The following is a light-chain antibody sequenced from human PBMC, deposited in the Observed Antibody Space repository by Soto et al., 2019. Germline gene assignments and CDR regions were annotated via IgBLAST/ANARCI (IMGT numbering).Light chain of an antibody. CDR3: QQCGSSPWT. Sequence: EIVSTQSPGTLSLSPGERATLSCRASQSVSSYYLAWYQQKPGQAPRLLIYAASSRATGIPDRFSGGGSGTDFTLTISRLEPEDFAVYYCQQCGSSPWTFGQGTKVDI. V-gene: IGKV3-20*01. CDR2: AAS. CDR1: QSVSSYY. J-gene: IGKJ1*01.